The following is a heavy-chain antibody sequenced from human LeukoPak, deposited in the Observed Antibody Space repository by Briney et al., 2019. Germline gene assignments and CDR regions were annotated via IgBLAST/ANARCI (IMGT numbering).Heavy chain of an antibody. CDR3: ARDERQIYSGSYPFDY. CDR2: IYYTGST. J-gene: IGHJ4*02. V-gene: IGHV4-59*01. Sequence: SETLSLTCTVSGGSISSYYWSWIRQPPGKGLEWIGFIYYTGSTNYNPSLKSRVTISVDTSKNQFSLKLSSVTAADTAVYYCARDERQIYSGSYPFDYWGQGTLVTVSS. D-gene: IGHD1-26*01. CDR1: GGSISSYY.